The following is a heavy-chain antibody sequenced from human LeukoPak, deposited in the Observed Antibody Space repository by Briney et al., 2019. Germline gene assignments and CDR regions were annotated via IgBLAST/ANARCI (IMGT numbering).Heavy chain of an antibody. CDR3: ARASDPWLQLT. CDR1: GFTFSNYW. V-gene: IGHV3-7*05. Sequence: GGSLRLSCAASGFTFSNYWMIWVRQAPGKGLEWVGNIKQDGSEKRYADSVRGRFSISRDDAQTSLYLQMNSLRAEDTAVYYCARASDPWLQLTWGQGTLVTVSS. J-gene: IGHJ5*02. D-gene: IGHD5-24*01. CDR2: IKQDGSEK.